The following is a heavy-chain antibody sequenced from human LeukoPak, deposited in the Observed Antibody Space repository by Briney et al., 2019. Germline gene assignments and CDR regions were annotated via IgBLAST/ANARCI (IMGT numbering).Heavy chain of an antibody. J-gene: IGHJ4*02. V-gene: IGHV4-34*01. CDR1: GGSFRGYY. D-gene: IGHD3-10*01. CDR3: AREAYGSGSPPSRSFDY. Sequence: SETLSLTCAVYGGSFRGYYWSWIRQPPGKGLEWIGEINHSGSTNYNPSLKSRVTISVDTSKNQFSLKLSSVTAADTAVYYCAREAYGSGSPPSRSFDYWGQGTLVTVSS. CDR2: INHSGST.